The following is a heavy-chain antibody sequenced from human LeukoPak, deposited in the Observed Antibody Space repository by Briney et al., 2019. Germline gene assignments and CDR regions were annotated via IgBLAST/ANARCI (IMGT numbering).Heavy chain of an antibody. D-gene: IGHD1-26*01. CDR1: GGSISSYY. CDR3: ARLVSGSYPDY. CDR2: IYYSGST. Sequence: SETLSLTCTVSGGSISSYYWSWIRQPPGKGLEWIGYIYYSGSTNYNPSLKSRVTISVDTSKNQFSLKLSSVTAADMAVYYCARLVSGSYPDYWGQGTLVTVSS. V-gene: IGHV4-59*08. J-gene: IGHJ4*02.